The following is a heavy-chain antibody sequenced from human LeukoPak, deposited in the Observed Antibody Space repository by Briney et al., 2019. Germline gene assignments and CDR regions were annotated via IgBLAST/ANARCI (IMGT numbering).Heavy chain of an antibody. CDR2: INPNSGGT. CDR3: ARDPSNSSGWYIFFDF. J-gene: IGHJ4*02. V-gene: IGHV1-2*02. Sequence: ASVKVSCKASGYTFSGYYMHWVRQAPGQGLEWMGWINPNSGGTNYAQKFQGRVTMTTDTSTSTAYMELRSLRSDDTAVYYCARDPSNSSGWYIFFDFWGQGTLVAVSS. CDR1: GYTFSGYY. D-gene: IGHD6-19*01.